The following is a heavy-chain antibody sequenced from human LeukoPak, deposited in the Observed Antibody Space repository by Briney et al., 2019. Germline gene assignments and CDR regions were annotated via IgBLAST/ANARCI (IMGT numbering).Heavy chain of an antibody. CDR3: ARGGGLDV. V-gene: IGHV3-7*03. D-gene: IGHD3-16*01. Sequence: GGSLRLSCAASGFTFSSYWMNWARQAPGKGLEWVASINHNGNVNYYVDPVKGRFTISRDNAKNSLYLQMRNLRAEDTAVYFCARGGGLDVWGQGATVTVSS. CDR1: GFTFSSYW. J-gene: IGHJ6*02. CDR2: INHNGNVN.